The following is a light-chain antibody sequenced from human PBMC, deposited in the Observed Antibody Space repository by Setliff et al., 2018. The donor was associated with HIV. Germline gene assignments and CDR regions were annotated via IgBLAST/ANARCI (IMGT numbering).Light chain of an antibody. CDR3: SSYTSSSTYA. Sequence: QSALTQPASVSGSPGQSITISCTGTSSDVGGYNYVSWYQQYPGKAPKLMIYDVSKRPSGVSNRFSGSKSGNTASLTISGLQAEDEADYYCSSYTSSSTYAFGSGTKVTVL. CDR1: SSDVGGYNY. CDR2: DVS. J-gene: IGLJ1*01. V-gene: IGLV2-14*01.